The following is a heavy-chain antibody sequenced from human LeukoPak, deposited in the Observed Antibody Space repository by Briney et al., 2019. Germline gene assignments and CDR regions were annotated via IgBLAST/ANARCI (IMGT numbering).Heavy chain of an antibody. Sequence: SETLSLTCTVSGGSISSYYWSWIRQPPGKGLEWIGYIYYSGSTNYNPSLKSRVTILVDTSKNQFSLKLSSVTAADTAVYYCARGGAARPDWFDPWGQGTLVTVSS. J-gene: IGHJ5*02. CDR1: GGSISSYY. CDR3: ARGGAARPDWFDP. V-gene: IGHV4-59*01. CDR2: IYYSGST. D-gene: IGHD6-6*01.